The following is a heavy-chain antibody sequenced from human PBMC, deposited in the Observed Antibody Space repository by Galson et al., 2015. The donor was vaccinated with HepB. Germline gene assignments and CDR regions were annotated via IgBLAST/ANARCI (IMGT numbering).Heavy chain of an antibody. CDR3: ARGAAAGIDY. D-gene: IGHD6-13*01. Sequence: PALVKPTQTLTLTCTFSGFSLSTSGMRVSWIRQPPGKALEWLARVDWDDDKFYSTSLKTRLTVSKDTSKNQVVLTMTNMDPVDTATYYCARGAAAGIDYWGQGTLVTVSS. CDR1: GFSLSTSGMR. V-gene: IGHV2-70*04. CDR2: VDWDDDK. J-gene: IGHJ4*02.